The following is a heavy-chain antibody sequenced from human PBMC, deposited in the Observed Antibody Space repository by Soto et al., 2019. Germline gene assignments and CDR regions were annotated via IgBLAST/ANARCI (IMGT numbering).Heavy chain of an antibody. CDR3: ARTMVGARAGYFDY. CDR2: IYYSGST. J-gene: IGHJ4*02. CDR1: GGSVSSGSYY. D-gene: IGHD1-26*01. Sequence: PSETLSLTCTVSGGSVSSGSYYWSWIRQPPGKGLEWIGYIYYSGSTNCNPSLKSRVTISVDTSKNQFSLKLSSVTAADTAVYYCARTMVGARAGYFDYWGRGTLVTVSS. V-gene: IGHV4-61*01.